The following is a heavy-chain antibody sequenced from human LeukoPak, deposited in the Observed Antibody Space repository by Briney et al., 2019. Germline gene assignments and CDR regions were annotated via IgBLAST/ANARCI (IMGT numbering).Heavy chain of an antibody. V-gene: IGHV4-61*02. D-gene: IGHD3-10*01. CDR3: ARQTFGVLYFDS. CDR1: GGSISRGSYY. Sequence: SETLSLTCIVSGGSISRGSYYWNWIRQPAGKGLEWMGRSHNSGSTNYNPSLKSRVTISVDTSKNQFSLNLSSVTAADTAVYYCARQTFGVLYFDSWGPGTLVIVSS. CDR2: SHNSGST. J-gene: IGHJ4*02.